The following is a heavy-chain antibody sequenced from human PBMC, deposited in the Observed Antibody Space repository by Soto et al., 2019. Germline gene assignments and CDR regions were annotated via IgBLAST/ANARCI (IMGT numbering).Heavy chain of an antibody. V-gene: IGHV3-23*01. J-gene: IGHJ4*02. CDR1: GFTFSTYA. CDR3: AKGDSSGWSAYYFDY. D-gene: IGHD6-19*01. Sequence: EVQLLESGGGLVQPGGSLRLSCAASGFTFSTYAMSWVRQAPGKGLEWVSGISGRGVSTYYADSVKGRFTISRDNSKNTLYLQMSSPKAEDTAVYYCAKGDSSGWSAYYFDYWGQGTLVTVSS. CDR2: ISGRGVST.